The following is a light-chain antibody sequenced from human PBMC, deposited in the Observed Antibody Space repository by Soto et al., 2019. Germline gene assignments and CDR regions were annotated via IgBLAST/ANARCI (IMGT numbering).Light chain of an antibody. J-gene: IGLJ2*01. CDR1: SSNIGAGYD. CDR3: LSFDSSLSVV. Sequence: QTVVTQPPSVSGAPGQRVTISCTGSSSNIGAGYDVHWYQQLPGRAPKLIIYGNTNRPSGVPDRFSGSKSGTSASLAITGLQAEDEADYYCLSFDSSLSVVFGGGTKLTVL. V-gene: IGLV1-40*01. CDR2: GNT.